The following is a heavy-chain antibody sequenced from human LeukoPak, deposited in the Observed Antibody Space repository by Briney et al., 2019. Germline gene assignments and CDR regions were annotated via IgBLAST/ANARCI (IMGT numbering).Heavy chain of an antibody. V-gene: IGHV3-30*02. CDR2: IPYDGSKK. J-gene: IGHJ4*02. CDR1: GFTFSTYG. Sequence: GGSLRLSCAASGFTFSTYGMHWVRQAAGKGPEWVASIPYDGSKKYYADSVKGRFTISRDNSRNTLDLQMDSLRPEDTAVYYCAKETPHPWLNYYDYWGQGTRVTVSS. D-gene: IGHD2-15*01. CDR3: AKETPHPWLNYYDY.